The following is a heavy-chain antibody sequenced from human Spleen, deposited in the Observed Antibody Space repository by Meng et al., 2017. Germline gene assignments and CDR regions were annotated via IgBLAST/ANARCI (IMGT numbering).Heavy chain of an antibody. V-gene: IGHV1-18*01. CDR3: ARDRGGLPDY. Sequence: QVQLVQSGAEVKKPGASVKVSCKASGYTFSSYGISWVRQAPGQGLEWMGWISVYNGNTNHAQRFQGRVTMTTDTSTSTAYMELRTLRSDDTAVYYCARDRGGLPDYWGQGTLVTASS. J-gene: IGHJ4*02. CDR2: ISVYNGNT. CDR1: GYTFSSYG. D-gene: IGHD2-15*01.